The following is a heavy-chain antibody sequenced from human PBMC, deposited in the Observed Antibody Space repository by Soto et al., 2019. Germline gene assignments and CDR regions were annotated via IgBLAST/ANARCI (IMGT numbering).Heavy chain of an antibody. D-gene: IGHD5-12*01. CDR1: GGTFSSYT. CDR2: IIPILGIA. V-gene: IGHV1-69*02. CDR3: ARVASGYDASYYYYYMDV. Sequence: SVKVSCKASGGTFSSYTISWVRQAPGQGLEWMGRIIPILGIANYAQKFQGRVTITADKSTSTAYMELSSLRSEDTAVYYCARVASGYDASYYYYYMDVWGKGTTVTVSS. J-gene: IGHJ6*03.